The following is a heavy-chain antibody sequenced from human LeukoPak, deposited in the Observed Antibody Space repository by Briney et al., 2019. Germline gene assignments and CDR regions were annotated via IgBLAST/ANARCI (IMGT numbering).Heavy chain of an antibody. J-gene: IGHJ4*02. CDR3: ARGPRAAADDY. Sequence: ASVKVSCKASGYTFINFAINWGRQAPGQRPEWKGWINAYNGKTKYSQKFQDRVTITRDTSASTAYLELTSLTSEDTAVYYCARGPRAAADDYWGQGSLVTVSS. V-gene: IGHV1-3*01. D-gene: IGHD6-13*01. CDR2: INAYNGKT. CDR1: GYTFINFA.